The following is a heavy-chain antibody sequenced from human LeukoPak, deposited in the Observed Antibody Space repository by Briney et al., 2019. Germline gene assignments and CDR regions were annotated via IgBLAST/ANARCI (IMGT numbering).Heavy chain of an antibody. Sequence: GGSLRLSCAASGFTFSSYAMSWVRQAPGKGLEWVSAISGSGGSTYYADSVKGRFTISRDNFKNTLYLQMNSLRAEDTAVYYCAKVRAARLYYYGMDVWGQGTTVTVSS. CDR2: ISGSGGST. V-gene: IGHV3-23*01. CDR3: AKVRAARLYYYGMDV. CDR1: GFTFSSYA. D-gene: IGHD6-6*01. J-gene: IGHJ6*02.